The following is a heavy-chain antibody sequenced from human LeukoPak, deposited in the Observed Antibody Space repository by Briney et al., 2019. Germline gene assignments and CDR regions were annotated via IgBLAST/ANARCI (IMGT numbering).Heavy chain of an antibody. CDR2: IYYSGST. Sequence: PSETLSHTCTVSGGSISSYYWSWIRQPPGKGLEWVGYIYYSGSTNYNPSLKSRATISVDTSKNQFSLKLSSVTAADTAVYYCARGHDWFDPWGQGTLVTISS. CDR1: GGSISSYY. V-gene: IGHV4-59*13. CDR3: ARGHDWFDP. J-gene: IGHJ5*02.